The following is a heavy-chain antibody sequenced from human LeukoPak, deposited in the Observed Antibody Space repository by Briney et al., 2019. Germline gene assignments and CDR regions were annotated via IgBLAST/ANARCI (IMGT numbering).Heavy chain of an antibody. Sequence: GGSLRLSCAASGFTVSSNYMSWVRQAPGKGLEWVSIIHSGGTTNYVDSVKGRFTISRDNSRNTLYLQMNSLRAEDTAVYYCARDSVSYDSRVNTAEYFQHWGQGTLVTVSS. CDR3: ARDSVSYDSRVNTAEYFQH. CDR1: GFTVSSNY. V-gene: IGHV3-53*01. J-gene: IGHJ1*01. CDR2: IHSGGTT. D-gene: IGHD3-22*01.